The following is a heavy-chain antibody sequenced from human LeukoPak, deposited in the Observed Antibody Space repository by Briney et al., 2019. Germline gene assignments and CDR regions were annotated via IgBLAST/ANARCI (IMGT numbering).Heavy chain of an antibody. V-gene: IGHV1-24*01. CDR2: FDPEDGET. D-gene: IGHD3-10*01. CDR3: AALELLWFGELFWDY. Sequence: ASVKGSCKDSGSTLTELSMHWVRQAPGKGLEWMGGFDPEDGETIYAQKFQGRVTMTEDTSTDTAYMELSSLRSEDTAVYYCAALELLWFGELFWDYWGQGTLVTVSS. J-gene: IGHJ4*02. CDR1: GSTLTELS.